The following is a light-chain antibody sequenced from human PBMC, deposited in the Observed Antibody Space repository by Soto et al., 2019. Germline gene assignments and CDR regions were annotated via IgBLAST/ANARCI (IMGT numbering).Light chain of an antibody. Sequence: QSVLTQPPSVSGAPGQRVTISCPGSSSNIGAGYDVHWYQHLPGTAPKLLIYGDSNRPSGVPDRISGSKSGTSASLAITGLLAEDEADYYCQSYDSSLSGYVFGTGTKLTVL. CDR1: SSNIGAGYD. J-gene: IGLJ1*01. CDR3: QSYDSSLSGYV. V-gene: IGLV1-40*01. CDR2: GDS.